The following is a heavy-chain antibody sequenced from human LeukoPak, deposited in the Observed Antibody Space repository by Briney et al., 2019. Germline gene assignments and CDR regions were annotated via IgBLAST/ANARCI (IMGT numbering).Heavy chain of an antibody. D-gene: IGHD3-16*02. V-gene: IGHV7-4-1*02. CDR1: GYTFTGYY. CDR3: ARAYQRLGELSLSDY. J-gene: IGHJ4*02. CDR2: IHPSTGNP. Sequence: ASVKVSCKASGYTFTGYYMHWVRQAPGQGLEWMGWIHPSTGNPTYAQGFTGRFVFSLDTSVSTTYLQISSLKAEDTAVYYCARAYQRLGELSLSDYWGQGTLVTVSS.